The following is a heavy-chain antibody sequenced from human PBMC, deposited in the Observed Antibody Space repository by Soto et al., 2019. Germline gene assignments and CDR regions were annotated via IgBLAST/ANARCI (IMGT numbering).Heavy chain of an antibody. J-gene: IGHJ4*02. CDR3: AKVKSSGSADY. D-gene: IGHD6-19*01. CDR1: GFTFSSYG. V-gene: IGHV3-30*18. Sequence: GGSLRLSCAASGFTFSSYGMHWVRQAPGKGLEWVAVISYDGSNKYYADSVKGRFTISRDNSKNTLYLQMNSLRAEDTAVYYCAKVKSSGSADYWGQGTLVTVSS. CDR2: ISYDGSNK.